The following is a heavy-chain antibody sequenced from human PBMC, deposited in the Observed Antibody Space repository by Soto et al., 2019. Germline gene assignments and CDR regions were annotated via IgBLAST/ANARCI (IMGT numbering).Heavy chain of an antibody. CDR1: GFIFSNYA. D-gene: IGHD5-12*01. V-gene: IGHV3-23*01. Sequence: DVQLLESGGDLVQPGGSLRLSCAASGFIFSNYAMSWVRQAPGKGLEWVSLIRGSGGPTNYADSVKGRFTVPRDNSKNILLLQVNSLRAEDTAVYYCVKDFRVGYDWTHDWGQGTLVTVSS. J-gene: IGHJ4*02. CDR3: VKDFRVGYDWTHD. CDR2: IRGSGGPT.